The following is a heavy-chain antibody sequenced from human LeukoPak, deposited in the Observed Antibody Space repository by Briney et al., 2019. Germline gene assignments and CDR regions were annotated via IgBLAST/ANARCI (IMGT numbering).Heavy chain of an antibody. V-gene: IGHV1-18*01. CDR1: GYTFTSYG. CDR2: ISAYNGNT. D-gene: IGHD2-2*02. J-gene: IGHJ4*02. CDR3: ARSYCSSTSCYSSSWYPNPPGDY. Sequence: ASVKVSCKASGYTFTSYGISWVRQAPGQGLEWMGWISAYNGNTNYAQKLQGRVTMTTDTSTSTAYMELRSLRSDDTAVYYCARSYCSSTSCYSSSWYPNPPGDYWGRGTLVTVSS.